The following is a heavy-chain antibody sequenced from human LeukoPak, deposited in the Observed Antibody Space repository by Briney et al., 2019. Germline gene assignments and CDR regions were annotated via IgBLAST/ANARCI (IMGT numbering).Heavy chain of an antibody. CDR1: GFTFSDHY. CDR3: GRKTGSRDDGLDY. CDR2: TRNKANSYTT. Sequence: PGGSLRLSCAASGFTFSDHYMDWVRQAPGKGLEWVGRTRNKANSYTTEYAASVKGRFTVSRDDSKNSLYLQMNSLKTEDTAVYYCGRKTGSRDDGLDYWGQGTLVTVSS. V-gene: IGHV3-72*01. J-gene: IGHJ4*02. D-gene: IGHD3-10*01.